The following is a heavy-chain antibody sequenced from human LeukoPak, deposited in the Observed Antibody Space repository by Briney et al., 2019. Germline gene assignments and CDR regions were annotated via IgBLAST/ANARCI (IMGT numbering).Heavy chain of an antibody. CDR2: ISSASNTI. D-gene: IGHD3-10*01. J-gene: IGHJ5*02. Sequence: GESLRLSCAASGFTFSSDSMNWVRQAPGKGLEWVSYISSASNTIYYADSVKGRFTISRDNAKNSLYLQMNSLRAEDTAMYYCARDGWFGDYNWFDPWGQGTLVTVSS. CDR1: GFTFSSDS. CDR3: ARDGWFGDYNWFDP. V-gene: IGHV3-48*01.